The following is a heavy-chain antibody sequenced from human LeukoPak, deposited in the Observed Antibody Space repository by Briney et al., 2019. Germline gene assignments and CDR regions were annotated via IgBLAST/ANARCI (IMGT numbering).Heavy chain of an antibody. D-gene: IGHD2-2*02. J-gene: IGHJ4*02. CDR3: ARDDAERVVPAAIGY. CDR2: IYSGGST. CDR1: GFTVSSNY. V-gene: IGHV3-66*01. Sequence: PGGSLRLSCAASGFTVSSNYMSWVRQAPGKGLEWVSVIYSGGSTYYADSVKGRFTISRDNSKNTLYLQMNSLRAEDTAVYYCARDDAERVVPAAIGYWGQGTLVTVSS.